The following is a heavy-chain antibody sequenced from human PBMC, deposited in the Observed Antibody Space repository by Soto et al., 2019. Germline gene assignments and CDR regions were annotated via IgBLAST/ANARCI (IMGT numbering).Heavy chain of an antibody. J-gene: IGHJ6*02. V-gene: IGHV1-69*12. CDR1: GGTFSSYA. D-gene: IGHD4-17*01. Sequence: QVQLVQSGAEVKKPGSSVKVSCKASGGTFSSYAISWVRQAPGQGLEWMGGIIPIFGTANYAQKFQGRVTITADESTSIAYMALSSLRSEDTAVYYCANFGRYGDQGGMDVWGQGTTVTVSS. CDR3: ANFGRYGDQGGMDV. CDR2: IIPIFGTA.